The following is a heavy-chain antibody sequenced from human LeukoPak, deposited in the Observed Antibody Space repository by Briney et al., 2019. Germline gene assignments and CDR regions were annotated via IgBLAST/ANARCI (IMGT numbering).Heavy chain of an antibody. D-gene: IGHD4-23*01. CDR3: ARGLGYGGNSPRYFQH. CDR2: ISAYNGNT. J-gene: IGHJ1*01. Sequence: ASVKVSCKASGYTFTGYYMHWVRQAPGQGLEWMGWISAYNGNTNYAQKLQGRVTMTTDTSTSTAYMELRSLRSDDTAVYYCARGLGYGGNSPRYFQHWGQGTLVTVSS. CDR1: GYTFTGYY. V-gene: IGHV1-18*04.